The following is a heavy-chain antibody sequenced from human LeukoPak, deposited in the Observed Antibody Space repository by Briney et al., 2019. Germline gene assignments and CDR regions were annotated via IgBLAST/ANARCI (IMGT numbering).Heavy chain of an antibody. CDR3: ARDESEDDNYFDY. CDR2: ISSSGSTI. CDR1: GFTFSSYG. V-gene: IGHV3-48*03. D-gene: IGHD3-22*01. J-gene: IGHJ4*02. Sequence: GGSLRLSCAASGFTFSSYGMNWVRQAPGKGLEWVSYISSSGSTIYYADSVKGRFTISRDNAKNSLYLQMNSLRAEDTAVYYCARDESEDDNYFDYWGQGTLVTVSS.